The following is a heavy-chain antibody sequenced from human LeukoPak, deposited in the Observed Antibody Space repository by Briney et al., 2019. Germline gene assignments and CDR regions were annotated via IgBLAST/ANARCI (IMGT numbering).Heavy chain of an antibody. CDR1: GYTFTSYA. J-gene: IGHJ4*02. CDR2: INAGNGNT. D-gene: IGHD4-17*01. CDR3: ARVGNRYGDYGPKSPSHGFDY. V-gene: IGHV1-3*01. Sequence: ASVKVSCKAPGYTFTSYAMHWVRQAPGQRLEWMGWINAGNGNTKYSQKFQGRVTITRDTSASTAYMELSSLRSEDTAVYYCARVGNRYGDYGPKSPSHGFDYWGQGTLVTVSS.